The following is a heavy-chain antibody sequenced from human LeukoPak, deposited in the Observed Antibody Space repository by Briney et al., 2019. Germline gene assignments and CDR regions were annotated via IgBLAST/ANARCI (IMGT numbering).Heavy chain of an antibody. CDR3: AKVDDLLGWFDP. CDR2: ISGSGGST. D-gene: IGHD2-15*01. V-gene: IGHV3-23*01. Sequence: GGSLRLSCAASGFTFSSYAMSCVRQAPGEGLEWVSAISGSGGSTYYADSVKGRFTISRDNSKNTLYLQMNSLRAEDTAVYYCAKVDDLLGWFDPWGQGTLVTVSS. CDR1: GFTFSSYA. J-gene: IGHJ5*02.